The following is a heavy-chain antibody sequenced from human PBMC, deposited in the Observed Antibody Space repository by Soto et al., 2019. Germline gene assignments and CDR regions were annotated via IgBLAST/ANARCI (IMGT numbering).Heavy chain of an antibody. CDR2: IYYSGST. J-gene: IGHJ5*02. CDR3: ARPLTTVVTRGWNNWFDP. D-gene: IGHD4-17*01. CDR1: GGSISSSSYY. Sequence: PSETLSLTCTVSGGSISSSSYYWGWIRQPPGKGLEWIGSIYYSGSTYYNPSLKSRVTISVDTSKNQFSLKLSSVTAADTAVYYCARPLTTVVTRGWNNWFDPWGQGTLVTVSS. V-gene: IGHV4-39*01.